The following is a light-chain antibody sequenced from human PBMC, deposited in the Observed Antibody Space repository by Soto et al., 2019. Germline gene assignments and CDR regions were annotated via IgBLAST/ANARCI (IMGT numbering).Light chain of an antibody. Sequence: EIVLSQSPGTLSLSPGERATLSCRASQSVSNNYLGWYQQKPGQAPRLLIYGASSRATGIPDRFSGSGSGTDFTLTISRLEPEDFAVYYCQQYGSSPPWAFGQGTKVDIK. V-gene: IGKV3-20*01. CDR3: QQYGSSPPWA. CDR1: QSVSNNY. CDR2: GAS. J-gene: IGKJ1*01.